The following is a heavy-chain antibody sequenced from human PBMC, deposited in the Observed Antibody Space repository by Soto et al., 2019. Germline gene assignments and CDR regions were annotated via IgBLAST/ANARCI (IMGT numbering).Heavy chain of an antibody. CDR1: GFTFDDYA. CDR3: AKDGPCSSTSCYLAY. CDR2: ISWNSGSI. D-gene: IGHD2-2*01. Sequence: LRLSFAASGFTFDDYAMHWVRQAPGKGLEWVSGISWNSGSIGYADSVKGRFTISRDNAKNSLYLQMNSLRAEDTALYYCAKDGPCSSTSCYLAYWGQGTLVTVSS. V-gene: IGHV3-9*01. J-gene: IGHJ4*02.